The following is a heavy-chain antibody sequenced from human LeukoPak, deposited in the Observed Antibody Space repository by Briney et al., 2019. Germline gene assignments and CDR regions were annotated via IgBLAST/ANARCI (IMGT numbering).Heavy chain of an antibody. Sequence: SETLSLTCTVSGDSISSDDYYWSWIRQPAGKGLEWIGRFSASGNSNYNPSLKSRLTMSVDTSKNQFSLKLNSVTAADTAVYYCVRAGDYGDYVGWFDPWGQGTLVTVSS. J-gene: IGHJ5*02. D-gene: IGHD4-17*01. CDR2: FSASGNS. CDR3: VRAGDYGDYVGWFDP. CDR1: GDSISSDDYY. V-gene: IGHV4-61*02.